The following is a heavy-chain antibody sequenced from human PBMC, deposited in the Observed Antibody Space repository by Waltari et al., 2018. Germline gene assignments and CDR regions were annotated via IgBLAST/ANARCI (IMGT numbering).Heavy chain of an antibody. CDR1: GSPFSQHW. V-gene: IGHV3-7*01. J-gene: IGHJ4*02. CDR2: INQDGSEK. CDR3: TRGGDDSSWYWRN. Sequence: EVQLVESGGGLVQPGGSLSLPCAAAGSPFSQHWMTWVRKAPGKGLEWVANINQDGSEKYSVESVKGRFTISRDNAKNSLYLQLNSLRADDTAVYYCTRGGDDSSWYWRNWGQGTLVTVSS. D-gene: IGHD6-13*01.